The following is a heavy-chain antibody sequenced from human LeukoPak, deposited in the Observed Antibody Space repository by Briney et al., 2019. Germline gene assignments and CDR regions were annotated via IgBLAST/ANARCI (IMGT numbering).Heavy chain of an antibody. Sequence: GSSVKVSCKASGDTSNSHAISWVRQAPGQGLEWMGRIIPNLGTTNRAQNFQDRVTLTADKSTNTAYMELSSLTSADTAVYYCATTNDGGGYQWGDFFDFWGQGTLVTVSS. J-gene: IGHJ4*02. V-gene: IGHV1-69*04. CDR1: GDTSNSHA. CDR3: ATTNDGGGYQWGDFFDF. CDR2: IIPNLGTT. D-gene: IGHD3-22*01.